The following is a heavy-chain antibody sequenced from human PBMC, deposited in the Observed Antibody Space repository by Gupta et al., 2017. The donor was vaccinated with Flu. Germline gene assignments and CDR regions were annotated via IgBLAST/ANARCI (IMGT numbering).Heavy chain of an antibody. CDR2: ISPSGTTT. CDR3: VRDLITPRFDC. J-gene: IGHJ4*01. Sequence: EVQLVESGGDLVQPGGSLRLSCAASGFTFSSYEIIWVRQAPGRGLEWVSYISPSGTTTYYADSVRGRFTISRDNSENSVYLQMNSLKVEDTAVYYCVRDLITPRFDCWGQGTLVTVSS. CDR1: GFTFSSYE. V-gene: IGHV3-48*03. D-gene: IGHD1-20*01.